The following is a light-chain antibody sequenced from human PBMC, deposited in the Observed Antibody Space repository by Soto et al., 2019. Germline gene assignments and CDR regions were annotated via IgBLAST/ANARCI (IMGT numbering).Light chain of an antibody. V-gene: IGKV3-20*01. CDR1: QSVSNNY. CDR3: QPYGVCPLMFT. CDR2: GAS. J-gene: IGKJ2*01. Sequence: EIVLVQSPGTLSLSPGERATLSCRASQSVSNNYLAWYQQKPGQAPRLLIYGASSRATGVTDRFSGSGTGTEFSLTITSREPETFALYYCQPYGVCPLMFTFGQGTKVGVK.